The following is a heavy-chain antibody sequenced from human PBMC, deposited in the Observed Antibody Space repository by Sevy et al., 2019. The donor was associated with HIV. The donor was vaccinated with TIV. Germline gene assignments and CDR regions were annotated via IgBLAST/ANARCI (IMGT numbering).Heavy chain of an antibody. D-gene: IGHD2-2*01. J-gene: IGHJ4*01. CDR1: GFTFNNYA. V-gene: IGHV3-30*18. Sequence: GGSLRLSCTASGFTFNNYAMHWVRQAPGKGLEWVALISNDGTNKYYADSVKCRFTISRDNSNNTLYLQMNSLRPEDTAVYCCVKPDRTGDLYYFDNCCQGTLVTVS. CDR2: ISNDGTNK. CDR3: VKPDRTGDLYYFDN.